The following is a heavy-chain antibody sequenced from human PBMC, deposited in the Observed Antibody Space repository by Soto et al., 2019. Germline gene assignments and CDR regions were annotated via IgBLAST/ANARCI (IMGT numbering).Heavy chain of an antibody. CDR2: ISWNSGSI. CDR1: GFTFDDYA. V-gene: IGHV3-9*01. D-gene: IGHD6-19*01. CDR3: AKDRGLVLSFYFDY. J-gene: IGHJ4*02. Sequence: EVQLVESGGGLVQPGRSLRLSCAASGFTFDDYAMHWVRQAPGKGLEWVSGISWNSGSIGYADSVKGRFTISRDNAKNSLYLQMNSLRAEDTALYYCAKDRGLVLSFYFDYWGQGTRVTVSS.